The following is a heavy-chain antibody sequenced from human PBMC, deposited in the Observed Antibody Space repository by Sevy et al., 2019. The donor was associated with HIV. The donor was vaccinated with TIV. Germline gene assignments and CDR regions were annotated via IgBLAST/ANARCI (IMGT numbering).Heavy chain of an antibody. CDR1: GGSISSYY. J-gene: IGHJ3*02. D-gene: IGHD1-26*01. CDR3: AREWELPEVSAFDI. CDR2: IYTSGSP. V-gene: IGHV4-4*07. Sequence: SDTLSLTCTVSGGSISSYYWSWIRQPAGKGLEWIGRIYTSGSPNYNPSLKSRVTMSVDTSKNQFSLKLSSVTAADTAVYYCAREWELPEVSAFDIWGQGTMVTVSS.